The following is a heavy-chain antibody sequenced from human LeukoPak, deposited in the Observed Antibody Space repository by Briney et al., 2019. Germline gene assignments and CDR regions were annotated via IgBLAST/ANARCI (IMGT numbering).Heavy chain of an antibody. CDR3: AKDCACLRFDD. Sequence: GGTLRLSCAASGFTFSSYGMSWVGQAQGKGREWGSGISTGGPTYYADSVKGRFTISRDDSKNTLYLQMKNLRAEDPAVYYCAKDCACLRFDDWGQGILVSVSS. V-gene: IGHV3-23*01. CDR2: ISTGGPT. J-gene: IGHJ4*02. D-gene: IGHD5/OR15-5a*01. CDR1: GFTFSSYG.